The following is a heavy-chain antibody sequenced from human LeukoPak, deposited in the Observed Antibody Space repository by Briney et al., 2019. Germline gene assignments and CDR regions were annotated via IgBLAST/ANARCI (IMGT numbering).Heavy chain of an antibody. CDR1: GGTFSSYA. Sequence: ASVKVSCKASGGTFSSYAISWVRQAPGQGLEWMGWINPNSGGTNYAQKFQGRVTLTRDTSISTAYMELSRLRSDDTAVYYCARERGYSGYDPPRGMDVWGQGTTVTVSS. CDR2: INPNSGGT. V-gene: IGHV1-2*02. CDR3: ARERGYSGYDPPRGMDV. D-gene: IGHD5-12*01. J-gene: IGHJ6*02.